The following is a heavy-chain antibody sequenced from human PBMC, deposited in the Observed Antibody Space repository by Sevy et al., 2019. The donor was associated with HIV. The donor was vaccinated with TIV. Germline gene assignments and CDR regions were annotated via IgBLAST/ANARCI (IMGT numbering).Heavy chain of an antibody. V-gene: IGHV3-33*01. J-gene: IGHJ4*02. D-gene: IGHD5-18*01. CDR2: IWFDGSNT. CDR1: GFTFSTYG. Sequence: GGSLRLSCAASGFTFSTYGMHWVRQAPGKGLEWVAVIWFDGSNTYYADSVKDRFTISRDNFKNTLYLHMSSLRAEDTAVYYCARGKSGYGYALNYWGQGTLVTVSS. CDR3: ARGKSGYGYALNY.